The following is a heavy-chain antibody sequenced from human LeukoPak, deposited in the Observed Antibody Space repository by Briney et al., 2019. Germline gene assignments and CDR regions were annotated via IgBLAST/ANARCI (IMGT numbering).Heavy chain of an antibody. D-gene: IGHD5-18*01. Sequence: GGSLRLSCAASGFTFSSYSMNWVRQAPGKGLEWVSYISSSSSTIYYADSVKGRFTISRDNAKNSLYLQMNSLRDEDTAVYYCAKDITAMVTPYFDYWGQGTLVTVSS. CDR3: AKDITAMVTPYFDY. V-gene: IGHV3-48*02. CDR2: ISSSSSTI. CDR1: GFTFSSYS. J-gene: IGHJ4*02.